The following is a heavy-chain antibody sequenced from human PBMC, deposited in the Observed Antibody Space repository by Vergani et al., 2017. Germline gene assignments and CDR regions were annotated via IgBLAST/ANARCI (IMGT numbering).Heavy chain of an antibody. CDR3: ARGVSGSYYHYYGMDV. V-gene: IGHV1-46*03. J-gene: IGHJ6*02. D-gene: IGHD1-26*01. Sequence: QVQLVQSGAEVKKPGASVKVSCKASGYTFTSYYMHWVRQAPGQGLEWMGIINPSGGSTSYAQKFQGRVTMTRDTSTSTVYMELSSLRSEDMAVYYCARGVSGSYYHYYGMDVWGQGTTVTVSS. CDR1: GYTFTSYY. CDR2: INPSGGST.